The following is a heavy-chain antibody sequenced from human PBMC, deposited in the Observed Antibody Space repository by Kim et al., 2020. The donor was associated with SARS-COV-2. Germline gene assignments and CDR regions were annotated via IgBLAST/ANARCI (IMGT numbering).Heavy chain of an antibody. CDR2: IYYSGST. CDR3: ARGFDF. J-gene: IGHJ2*01. V-gene: IGHV4-59*13. CDR1: GGSISSYY. Sequence: SETLSLTCTVSGGSISSYYWSWIRQPPGKGLEWIGYIYYSGSTNYNPSLKSRVTISVDTSKNQFSLKLSSVTAADTAVYYCARGFDFWGRGTLVTVSS.